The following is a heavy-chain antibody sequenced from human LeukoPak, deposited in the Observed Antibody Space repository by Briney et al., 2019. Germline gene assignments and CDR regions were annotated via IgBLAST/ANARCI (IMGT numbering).Heavy chain of an antibody. Sequence: PSETLSLTCAVYGGSFSGYYWSWIRQHPGKGLEWIGSTYYSGSTNYNPSLQGRVTISLDTSRNQFSLKLSSVTAADTAVYYCASGDNDPLFDYWGQGTLVTVSS. CDR1: GGSFSGYY. D-gene: IGHD1-1*01. V-gene: IGHV4-34*09. J-gene: IGHJ4*02. CDR2: TYYSGST. CDR3: ASGDNDPLFDY.